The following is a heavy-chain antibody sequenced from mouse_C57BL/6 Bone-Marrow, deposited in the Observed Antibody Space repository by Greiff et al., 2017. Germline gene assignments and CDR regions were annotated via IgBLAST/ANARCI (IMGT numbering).Heavy chain of an antibody. Sequence: QVQLKESGPGLVAPSQSLSITCTVSGFSLTSYAISWVRQPPGKGLEWLGVIWTGGGTHYNSALKSRLSISKDNSKSQVFLKMNSLQTDDTARYYCARKGYSNWFAYWGQGTLVTVSA. CDR3: ARKGYSNWFAY. V-gene: IGHV2-9-1*01. D-gene: IGHD2-5*01. CDR1: GFSLTSYA. J-gene: IGHJ3*01. CDR2: IWTGGGT.